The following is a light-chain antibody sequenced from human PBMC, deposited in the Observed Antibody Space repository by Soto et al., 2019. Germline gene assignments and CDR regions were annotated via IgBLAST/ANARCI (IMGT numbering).Light chain of an antibody. Sequence: QSVLTQPASVSGSPGQSITISCTGISSDGDDYKDVSWYQQHPGKAPKLMIYEVTYRPSGVSNRFSGSKSGNTASLTISGLQAEDEDDYYCSSYTSSSTVFGTGTKLTVL. CDR3: SSYTSSSTV. CDR2: EVT. J-gene: IGLJ1*01. V-gene: IGLV2-14*01. CDR1: SSDGDDYKD.